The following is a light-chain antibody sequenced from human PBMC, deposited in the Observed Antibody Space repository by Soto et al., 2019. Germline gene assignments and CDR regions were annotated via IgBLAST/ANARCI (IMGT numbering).Light chain of an antibody. CDR1: QDISSY. CDR3: QQLNTYPFT. CDR2: VTS. Sequence: DVQLTQSRSFLSASVGDRVTITCRASQDISSYLAWYQQKPGKPPKLLIYVTSTLQSGVPSRFSGSGSGTEFTLTISSLQPEDFATYFCQQLNTYPFTFGGGTKVDIK. J-gene: IGKJ4*01. V-gene: IGKV1-9*01.